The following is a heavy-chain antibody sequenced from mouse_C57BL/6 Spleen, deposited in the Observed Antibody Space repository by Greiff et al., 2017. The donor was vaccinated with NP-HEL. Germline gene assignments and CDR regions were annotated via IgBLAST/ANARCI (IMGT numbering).Heavy chain of an antibody. CDR2: ISYDGSN. CDR1: GYSITSGYY. V-gene: IGHV3-6*01. CDR3: ARGGDYDLHYYAMDY. D-gene: IGHD2-4*01. Sequence: EVQLQQSGPGLVKPSQSLSLTCSVTGYSITSGYYWNWIRQFPGNKLEWMGYISYDGSNNYNPSLKNRISITRDTSKNQFFLKLNSVTTEDTATYYCARGGDYDLHYYAMDYWGQGTSVTVSS. J-gene: IGHJ4*01.